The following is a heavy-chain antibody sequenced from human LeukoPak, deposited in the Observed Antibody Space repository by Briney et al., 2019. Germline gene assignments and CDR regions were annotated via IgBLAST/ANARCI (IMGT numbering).Heavy chain of an antibody. CDR1: GFTFSTHG. D-gene: IGHD3-22*01. CDR3: ARRGYYDSSGYDY. Sequence: GGSLRLSCAASGFTFSTHGMHWVRQAPGKGLEWVSSISGSSTDLYYADSVKGRFTISRDNAKNSLYLQINSLRAEDTAIYYCARRGYYDSSGYDYWGQGTLVTVSS. J-gene: IGHJ4*02. CDR2: ISGSSTDL. V-gene: IGHV3-21*01.